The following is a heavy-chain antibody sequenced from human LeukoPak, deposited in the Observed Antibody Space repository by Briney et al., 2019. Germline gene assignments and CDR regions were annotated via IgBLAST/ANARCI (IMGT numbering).Heavy chain of an antibody. V-gene: IGHV1-46*01. Sequence: ASVKVSCKASGYTFSSYYMHWVRLAPGQGLEWMGIIDPTGGDTTYAPKFQDRVTLTRDTSTSTVYLGLSSLRSEDTAVYYCATTLTTSTKLDYWGQGTLVTVSS. CDR3: ATTLTTSTKLDY. CDR1: GYTFSSYY. D-gene: IGHD1-1*01. CDR2: IDPTGGDT. J-gene: IGHJ4*02.